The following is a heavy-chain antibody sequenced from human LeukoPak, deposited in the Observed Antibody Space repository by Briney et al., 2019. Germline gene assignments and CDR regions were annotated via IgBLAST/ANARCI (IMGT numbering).Heavy chain of an antibody. CDR3: AKDLGDRCPSDY. Sequence: GGSLRLSCAASGFTFSSYGMHWVRQAPGKGLEWVAFIRYDGSNKYYADSVKGRFTISRDNSKNTLYLQMNSLRAEDTAVYYCAKDLGDRCPSDYWGQGTLVTVSS. CDR2: IRYDGSNK. V-gene: IGHV3-30*02. CDR1: GFTFSSYG. D-gene: IGHD3-16*01. J-gene: IGHJ4*02.